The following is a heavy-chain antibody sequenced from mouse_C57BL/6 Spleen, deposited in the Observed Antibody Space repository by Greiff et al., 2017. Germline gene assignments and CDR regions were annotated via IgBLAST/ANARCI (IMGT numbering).Heavy chain of an antibody. CDR1: GYTFTSYW. V-gene: IGHV1-53*01. CDR2: INHSNDGT. J-gene: IGHJ4*01. CDR3: AREGDGYYQRYAVDY. Sequence: QVQLQQPGTELVKPGASVKLSCKASGYTFTSYWMHWVKQRPGQGLEWIGNINHSNDGTNYNEKFKSKATLTVDKSSSTAYMQLSSLTSEDSAVYYCAREGDGYYQRYAVDYWGQGTSVTVSS. D-gene: IGHD2-3*01.